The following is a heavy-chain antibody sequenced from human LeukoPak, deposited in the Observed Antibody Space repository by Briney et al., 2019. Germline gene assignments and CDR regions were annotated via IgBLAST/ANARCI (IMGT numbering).Heavy chain of an antibody. CDR1: GDSISSSSFS. CDR2: IYNSGST. Sequence: KSSETLSLTCTVSGDSISSSSFSWSWVRQPAGKEMEWIGRIYNSGSTKYNPSLKSRVTISGDTSKNQFSLTLNSATAADTAMYYCARESLRGGQWISYWGQGTLVTVSS. D-gene: IGHD2-2*03. CDR3: ARESLRGGQWISY. J-gene: IGHJ4*02. V-gene: IGHV4-61*02.